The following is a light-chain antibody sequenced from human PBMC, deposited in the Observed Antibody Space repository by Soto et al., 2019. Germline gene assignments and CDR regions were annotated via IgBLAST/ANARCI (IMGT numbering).Light chain of an antibody. CDR1: SSNIGTGYA. V-gene: IGLV1-40*01. Sequence: QSALTQPPSVSGAPGQRVTISCTGSSSNIGTGYAVHWYQQLPGTAPKLLIYVNNNRPSGVPDRFSGSKSGTSASLAINGLQAEDEADYYCQSFDSSLTTFYVFGTGTKVTVL. J-gene: IGLJ1*01. CDR3: QSFDSSLTTFYV. CDR2: VNN.